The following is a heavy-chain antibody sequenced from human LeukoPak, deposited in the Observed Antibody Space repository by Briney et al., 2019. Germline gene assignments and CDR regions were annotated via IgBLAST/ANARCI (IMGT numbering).Heavy chain of an antibody. CDR2: IRYDGINK. D-gene: IGHD3-10*01. CDR3: AKEGDYYGSGSYRDGFDI. Sequence: GGSLRLSCAASRFTFSSYGMHWVRQAPGKGLEWVAFIRYDGINKYYADSVKGRFTISRDSFKNTLYLQMNSLRPEDTAVYYCAKEGDYYGSGSYRDGFDIWGQGTRATVSS. J-gene: IGHJ3*02. CDR1: RFTFSSYG. V-gene: IGHV3-30*02.